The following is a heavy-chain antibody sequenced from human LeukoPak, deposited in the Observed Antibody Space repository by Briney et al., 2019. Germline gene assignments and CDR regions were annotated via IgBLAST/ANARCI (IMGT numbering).Heavy chain of an antibody. CDR3: ARAGLRGDFDY. D-gene: IGHD3-16*01. CDR1: GGSLTSGDYS. V-gene: IGHV4-30-2*01. Sequence: PSETLSLTCAVSGGSLTSGDYSWSWIRQPPGRDLEWIAYIYHSGRTSYNPSLKSRVTISIDRSNNQFSLKLNSVTAADTAVYYCARAGLRGDFDYWGQGTLVTVSS. CDR2: IYHSGRT. J-gene: IGHJ4*02.